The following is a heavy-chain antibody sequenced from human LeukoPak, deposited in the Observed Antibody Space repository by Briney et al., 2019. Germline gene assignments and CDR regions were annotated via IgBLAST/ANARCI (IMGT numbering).Heavy chain of an antibody. CDR3: ARDRPYYYDSSGEGVCDY. Sequence: GGSLRLSCAASGFTFSSYSMNWVRQAPGKGLEWVSSISSSSSYIYYADSVKGRFTISRDNAKNSLYLQMNSLRAEDTAVYYCARDRPYYYDSSGEGVCDYWGQGTLVTVSS. V-gene: IGHV3-21*01. D-gene: IGHD3-22*01. CDR1: GFTFSSYS. J-gene: IGHJ4*02. CDR2: ISSSSSYI.